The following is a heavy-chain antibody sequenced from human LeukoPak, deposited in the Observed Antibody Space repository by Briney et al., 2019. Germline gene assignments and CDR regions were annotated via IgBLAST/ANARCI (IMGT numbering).Heavy chain of an antibody. CDR2: ISGSGGST. Sequence: PGGSLRLSCAASGFTFSSYAMSWVRQAPGKGLEWVSAISGSGGSTYYADSVKGRFTISRDNSKNTLYLQMNSLRAEDTAVYYCARDRIAVAGTSRTNYFDYWGQGTLVTVSS. V-gene: IGHV3-23*01. CDR3: ARDRIAVAGTSRTNYFDY. CDR1: GFTFSSYA. J-gene: IGHJ4*02. D-gene: IGHD6-19*01.